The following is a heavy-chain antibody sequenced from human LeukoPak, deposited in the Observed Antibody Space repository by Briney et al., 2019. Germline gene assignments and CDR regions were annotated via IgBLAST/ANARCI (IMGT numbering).Heavy chain of an antibody. D-gene: IGHD3-22*01. Sequence: SVKVSCKASGGTFSSYAISWVRQAPGQGLEWMGRIIPILGIANYAQKFQGRVTITADKSTSTAYMELSSLRSEDTAVYYCARDSGYYYDSSGYRNAFDIWGQGTMVTVSS. CDR1: GGTFSSYA. J-gene: IGHJ3*02. CDR3: ARDSGYYYDSSGYRNAFDI. CDR2: IIPILGIA. V-gene: IGHV1-69*04.